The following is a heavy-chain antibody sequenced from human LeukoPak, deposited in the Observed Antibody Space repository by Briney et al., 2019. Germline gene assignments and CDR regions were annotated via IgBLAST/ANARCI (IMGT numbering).Heavy chain of an antibody. J-gene: IGHJ4*02. CDR1: GGSISSSYYY. CDR3: ASHGDRNWYFDH. D-gene: IGHD1-1*01. V-gene: IGHV4-39*01. Sequence: SETLSLTCTVSGGSISSSYYYWGWIRQPPGKGLEWIGTIYYSGSTYYNPSLKSRVTISVDTSKNQFSLKLSSVTAPDTAVYYCASHGDRNWYFDHWGQGTLVTVSS. CDR2: IYYSGST.